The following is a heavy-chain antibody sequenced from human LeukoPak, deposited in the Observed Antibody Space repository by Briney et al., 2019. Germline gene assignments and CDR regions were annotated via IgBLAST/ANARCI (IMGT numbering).Heavy chain of an antibody. CDR3: ARAGHMTSGDYEY. Sequence: LSLTCTVSGGSISSGGYYWSWIRQHPGKGLEWVSSISSSSYIYYADSVKGRFTISRDNAKNSLYLQMNSLRAEDTAVYYCARAGHMTSGDYEYWGQGTLVTVSS. V-gene: IGHV3-69-1*01. D-gene: IGHD4-17*01. J-gene: IGHJ4*02. CDR2: ISSSSYI. CDR1: GGSISSGGYY.